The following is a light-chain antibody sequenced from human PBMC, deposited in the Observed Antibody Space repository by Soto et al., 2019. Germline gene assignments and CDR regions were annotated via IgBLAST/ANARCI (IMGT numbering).Light chain of an antibody. V-gene: IGLV2-14*01. CDR1: SSDVGGYNY. CDR2: DVS. CDR3: SSYTSSSTGV. J-gene: IGLJ1*01. Sequence: QSVLTQPASVSGSPGQSITISCTGTSSDVGGYNYVSWYQQHPGKAPKLMIYDVSNRPSGVSNRFSGSKSGNTASLTISGLQADYVADYYCSSYTSSSTGVFGTGTNVTVV.